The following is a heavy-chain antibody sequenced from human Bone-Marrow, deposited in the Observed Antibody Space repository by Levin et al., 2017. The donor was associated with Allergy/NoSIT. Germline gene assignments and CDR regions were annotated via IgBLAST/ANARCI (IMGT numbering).Heavy chain of an antibody. Sequence: GGSLRLSCAASGFTFSTYGMHWVRQAPGRGLEWVSSISSSSTSIYSADSVKGRFTISRDDARNSLFLQMNSLRADDTAVYYCARDRGKGLRRELAFWGQGTLVTVSS. J-gene: IGHJ4*02. CDR1: GFTFSTYG. CDR2: ISSSSTSI. CDR3: ARDRGKGLRRELAF. V-gene: IGHV3-21*01. D-gene: IGHD3-10*01.